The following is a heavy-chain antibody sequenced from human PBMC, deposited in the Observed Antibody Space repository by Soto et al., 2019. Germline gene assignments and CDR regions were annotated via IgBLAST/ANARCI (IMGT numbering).Heavy chain of an antibody. CDR2: INHSGST. V-gene: IGHV4-34*01. CDR3: ARTSRFDY. Sequence: QVQLQQWGAGLLKPSETLSLTCAVYGGSFSGYYWSWIRQPPGKGLEWIGEINHSGSTNYNPSLKSRATISVDTSKNQFSLKLSSVTAADPAVYYCARTSRFDYWGQGTLVTVSS. J-gene: IGHJ4*02. D-gene: IGHD6-6*01. CDR1: GGSFSGYY.